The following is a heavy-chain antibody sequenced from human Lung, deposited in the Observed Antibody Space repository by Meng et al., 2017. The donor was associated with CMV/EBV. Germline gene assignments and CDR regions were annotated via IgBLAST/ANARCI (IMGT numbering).Heavy chain of an antibody. CDR2: IYYIGST. D-gene: IGHD1-26*01. Sequence: SEPLSLXXPLPGGSVSNDRYFGAWIRQTPGKRLEWLGYIYYIGSTTYNPALKSRVTISVDTSKNQFSLRLSSVTVADTAISYCVRDEIVGATTRGINVWGRGTTVTVSS. CDR1: GGSVSNDRYF. V-gene: IGHV4-61*01. CDR3: VRDEIVGATTRGINV. J-gene: IGHJ6*02.